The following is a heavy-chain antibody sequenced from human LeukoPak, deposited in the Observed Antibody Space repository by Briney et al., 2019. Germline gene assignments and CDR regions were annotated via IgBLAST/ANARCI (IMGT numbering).Heavy chain of an antibody. CDR2: MNPNSGNT. J-gene: IGHJ4*02. D-gene: IGHD6-6*01. CDR3: ARGRLIAARWVD. Sequence: ASVKVSCKASGYTFTSYDINWVRQATGQGLEWMGWMNPNSGNTGYAQKFQGRVTMTRNTSISTAYMELSSLRSKDTAVYYCARGRLIAARWVDWGQGTLVTVSS. V-gene: IGHV1-8*01. CDR1: GYTFTSYD.